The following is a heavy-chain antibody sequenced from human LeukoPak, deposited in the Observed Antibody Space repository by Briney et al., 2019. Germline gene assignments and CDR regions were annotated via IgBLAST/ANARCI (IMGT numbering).Heavy chain of an antibody. CDR2: IGSGGST. J-gene: IGHJ4*02. V-gene: IGHV3-23*01. Sequence: GGSLRLSCAASGFTFSSYAMSWVRQAPGKGLEWVSIIGSGGSTYYADSVKGRFTISRDNSKNTLYLQMNSLRAEDTAVYYCARGQGDYWGQGTLVTVSS. CDR3: ARGQGDY. CDR1: GFTFSSYA.